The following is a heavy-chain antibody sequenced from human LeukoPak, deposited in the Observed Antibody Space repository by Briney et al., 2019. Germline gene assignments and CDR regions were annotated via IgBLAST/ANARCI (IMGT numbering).Heavy chain of an antibody. Sequence: GRSLRLSCAASGFTFSSYAMHWVRQAPGKGLEWVAVISYDGSNKYYADSVKGRFTISRDNSKNTLYLQMNSLRAEDTAVYYCAKRPGTTYPDYWGQGTLVTVSS. CDR3: AKRPGTTYPDY. CDR2: ISYDGSNK. D-gene: IGHD1-1*01. V-gene: IGHV3-30-3*02. J-gene: IGHJ4*02. CDR1: GFTFSSYA.